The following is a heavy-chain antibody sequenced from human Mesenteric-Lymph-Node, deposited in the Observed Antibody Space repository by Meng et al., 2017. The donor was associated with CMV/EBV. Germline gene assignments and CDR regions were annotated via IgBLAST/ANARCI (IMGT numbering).Heavy chain of an antibody. CDR2: ISYDGSNK. J-gene: IGHJ3*02. CDR1: GFTFSSYA. V-gene: IGHV3-30-3*01. D-gene: IGHD2-2*01. Sequence: GSLRLSCAASGFTFSSYAMHWVRQAPGKGLEWVAVISYDGSNKYYADSVKGRFTISRDNSKNTLYLQMNSLRAEDTAVYYCARLYCSSTSCSPRGDAFDIWGQGTMVTVSS. CDR3: ARLYCSSTSCSPRGDAFDI.